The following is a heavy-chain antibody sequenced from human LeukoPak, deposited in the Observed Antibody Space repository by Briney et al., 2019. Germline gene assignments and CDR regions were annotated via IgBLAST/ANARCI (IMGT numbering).Heavy chain of an antibody. V-gene: IGHV1-46*01. CDR3: ARVYKGNWFDP. CDR2: INPSGGST. J-gene: IGHJ5*02. CDR1: GYTFTSYY. D-gene: IGHD1-1*01. Sequence: ASVKVSCKASGYTFTSYYMYWVRQAPGQGLEWMGIINPSGGSTSYAQKFQGRVTMTRDTSTSTVYMELSSLRSEDTAVYYCARVYKGNWFDPWGQGTLVTVSS.